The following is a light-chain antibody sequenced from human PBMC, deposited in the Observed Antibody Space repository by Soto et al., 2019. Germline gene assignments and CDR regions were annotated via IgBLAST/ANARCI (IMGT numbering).Light chain of an antibody. J-gene: IGLJ3*02. CDR2: DNN. V-gene: IGLV1-51*01. CDR3: GTWDSSLSAGV. CDR1: SSNIGNNY. Sequence: QSVLTQPPSVSAAPGQKVTISCSGRSSNIGNNYVSWFQQLPGTAPKLLIYDNNKRPSGIPDRFSGSKSATSATLGITGLQTGEEADYYCGTWDSSLSAGVFGGGTKLNVL.